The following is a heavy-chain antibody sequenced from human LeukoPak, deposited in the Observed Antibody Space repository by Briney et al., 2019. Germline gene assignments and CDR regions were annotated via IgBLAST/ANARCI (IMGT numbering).Heavy chain of an antibody. J-gene: IGHJ6*03. CDR2: ISSSSFKI. Sequence: RGGSLRLSCAASEFTLVRYAMNWVRQPPGKGLEWVSYISSSSFKIGYADSVKGRFTISRDNSKNSLYLQMDSLRVEDTAVYYCVRDPSYGSSWYYYMDVWGKGTTVTASS. V-gene: IGHV3-48*04. D-gene: IGHD6-13*01. CDR1: EFTLVRYA. CDR3: VRDPSYGSSWYYYMDV.